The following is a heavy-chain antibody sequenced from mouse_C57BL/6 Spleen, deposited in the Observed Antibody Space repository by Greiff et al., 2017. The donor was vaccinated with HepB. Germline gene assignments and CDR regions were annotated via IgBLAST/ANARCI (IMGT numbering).Heavy chain of an antibody. CDR3: ARWARSSYVLDY. J-gene: IGHJ2*01. CDR1: GYTFTSYW. CDR2: SHPSNGGT. V-gene: IGHV1-53*01. D-gene: IGHD1-1*01. Sequence: QVQLQQPGTELVKPGASVKLSCKASGYTFTSYWMHWVKQRPGQGLEWIGNSHPSNGGTNYNEKFKSKATLTVDKSSSTAYMQLSSLTSEDSAVYYCARWARSSYVLDYWGQGTTLTVSS.